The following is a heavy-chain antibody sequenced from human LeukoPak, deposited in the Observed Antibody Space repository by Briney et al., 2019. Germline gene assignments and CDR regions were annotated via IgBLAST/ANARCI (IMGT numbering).Heavy chain of an antibody. CDR2: ISGYNGNT. CDR3: ASWGLYYFDY. J-gene: IGHJ4*02. Sequence: ASVKVSCKASGYTFTSNGITWVRQAPGQGPEWMGWISGYNGNTNYAPKLQGRVTMTTDTSTTTAYMELRSLRSDDTAVYYCASWGLYYFDYWGQGTLVTVSS. D-gene: IGHD2-21*02. V-gene: IGHV1-18*01. CDR1: GYTFTSNG.